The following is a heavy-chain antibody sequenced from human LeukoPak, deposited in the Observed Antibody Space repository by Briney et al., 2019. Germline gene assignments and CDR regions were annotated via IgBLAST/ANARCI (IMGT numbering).Heavy chain of an antibody. Sequence: DSVQVSCKASGYTFTSYDINWVRQATGQGLEWMGWMNPNSGNTGYAQKFQGRVTMTRNTSIRTAYMELSSLTSEDTAVYYCARQRGYNYGYDDYWGQGTPVTVSS. V-gene: IGHV1-8*01. CDR3: ARQRGYNYGYDDY. CDR1: GYTFTSYD. J-gene: IGHJ4*02. CDR2: MNPNSGNT. D-gene: IGHD5-18*01.